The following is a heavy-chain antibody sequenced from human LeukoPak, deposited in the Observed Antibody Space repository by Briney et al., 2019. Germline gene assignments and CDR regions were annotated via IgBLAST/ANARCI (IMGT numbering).Heavy chain of an antibody. CDR1: GYTFTGYY. D-gene: IGHD6-13*01. Sequence: ASVTVSCKASGYTFTGYYMHWVRQAPGQGLEWMGWINPNSGGTNYAQKFQGRVTMTRDTSISTAYMELSRPRSDDTAVYYCARPLRIAAAGTAYFQHWGQGTLVTVSS. CDR2: INPNSGGT. V-gene: IGHV1-2*02. J-gene: IGHJ1*01. CDR3: ARPLRIAAAGTAYFQH.